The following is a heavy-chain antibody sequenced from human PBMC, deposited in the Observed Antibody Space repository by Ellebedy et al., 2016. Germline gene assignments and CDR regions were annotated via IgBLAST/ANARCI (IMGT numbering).Heavy chain of an antibody. CDR3: ADGERTYYDYNRPLP. Sequence: GGSLRLSXAGSGFTFSSYAMSWVRQAPGKGLEWVSSISGSGGSTYYGDSVKGRFTISRDNSKSTLYLQMNSLRAEDTAVYYCADGERTYYDYNRPLPWGQGTLVTVSS. V-gene: IGHV3-23*01. J-gene: IGHJ5*02. CDR2: ISGSGGST. CDR1: GFTFSSYA. D-gene: IGHD3-3*01.